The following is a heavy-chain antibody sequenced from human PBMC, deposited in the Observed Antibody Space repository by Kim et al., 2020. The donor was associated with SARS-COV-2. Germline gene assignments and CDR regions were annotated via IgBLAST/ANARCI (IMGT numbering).Heavy chain of an antibody. J-gene: IGHJ6*02. V-gene: IGHV3-53*01. CDR2: IESSGTT. D-gene: IGHD3-10*01. Sequence: GGSLRLSCAASGFTVSSSYMNWVRQAPGKGLEWVSIIESSGTTYYGDSVRGRFTISRDSSKNTLYLEMNSLRTEDTAVYYCARDLAFMFRGFVSTRYGLDVWGQGTPVTVSS. CDR3: ARDLAFMFRGFVSTRYGLDV. CDR1: GFTVSSSY.